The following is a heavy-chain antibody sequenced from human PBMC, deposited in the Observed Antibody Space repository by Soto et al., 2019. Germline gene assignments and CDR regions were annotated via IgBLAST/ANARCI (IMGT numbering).Heavy chain of an antibody. CDR2: IFPGDSDT. Sequence: EVQLVQSGAEVKKPGESLKISCKGSGYSFTNYWIGGLRQMPGKGLEWMGIIFPGDSDTRYSPSFQGQVTISADKSISTAYLQWSSLKASDTAMYDCARRANSYWYFDLWGRGTLVTVSS. D-gene: IGHD7-27*01. V-gene: IGHV5-51*03. CDR1: GYSFTNYW. J-gene: IGHJ2*01. CDR3: ARRANSYWYFDL.